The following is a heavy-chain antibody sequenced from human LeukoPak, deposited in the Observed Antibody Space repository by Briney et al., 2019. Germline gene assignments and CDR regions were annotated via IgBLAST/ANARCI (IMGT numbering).Heavy chain of an antibody. D-gene: IGHD3-10*01. J-gene: IGHJ4*02. CDR3: ARGVRGLANFDY. Sequence: GGSLRLSCAASGFTFSSYGMHWVRQAPGKGLEWVAVISYDGSNKYYADSVKGRFTISRDNGKNSVYLQMNSLRDEDTAVYYCARGVRGLANFDYWGQGTLVTVSS. CDR1: GFTFSSYG. CDR2: ISYDGSNK. V-gene: IGHV3-30*03.